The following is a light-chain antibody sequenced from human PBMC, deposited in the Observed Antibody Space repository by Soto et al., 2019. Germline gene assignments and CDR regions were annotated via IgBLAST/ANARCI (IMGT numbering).Light chain of an antibody. J-gene: IGKJ1*01. CDR3: QQAFWFPFT. CDR1: QGIDSW. V-gene: IGKV1-12*01. Sequence: DIQMTQSPSSVSASVGDSVTISCRASQGIDSWLLWYQLKPGKAPNVLIHTASSLYTGVPSRFNGSGFGTDFTLTISSLQPEDSATYYCQQAFWFPFTFGQGTKVEIK. CDR2: TAS.